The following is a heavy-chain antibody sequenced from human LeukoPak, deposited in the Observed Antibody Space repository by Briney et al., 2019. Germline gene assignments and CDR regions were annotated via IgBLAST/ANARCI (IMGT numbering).Heavy chain of an antibody. CDR3: ARLGRYSSSCDWFDP. CDR1: GGSISSSSYY. D-gene: IGHD6-13*01. CDR2: IYYSGST. J-gene: IGHJ5*02. V-gene: IGHV4-39*01. Sequence: SETLSLTCTVSGGSISSSSYYWGWIRQPPGKGLEWIGSIYYSGSTYYNPSLKSRVAISVDTSKNQFSLKLSSVTAAETAVYYCARLGRYSSSCDWFDPWGQGTLVTVSS.